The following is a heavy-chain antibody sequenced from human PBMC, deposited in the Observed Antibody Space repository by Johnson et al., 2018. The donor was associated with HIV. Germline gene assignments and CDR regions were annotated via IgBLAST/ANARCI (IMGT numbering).Heavy chain of an antibody. D-gene: IGHD5-24*01. CDR1: GFTFSNYG. J-gene: IGHJ3*02. Sequence: QVQVVESGGGVVQPGGSLRLSCAASGFTFSNYGMHWVRQAPGKGLEWVAVISYDGSNKYYADSVKGRFTISRHNSKSTLYLQMNSLRVEDSAVYYCAKDWTEMSTIPDAVDIWGQGTMVTVSS. CDR2: ISYDGSNK. CDR3: AKDWTEMSTIPDAVDI. V-gene: IGHV3-30*19.